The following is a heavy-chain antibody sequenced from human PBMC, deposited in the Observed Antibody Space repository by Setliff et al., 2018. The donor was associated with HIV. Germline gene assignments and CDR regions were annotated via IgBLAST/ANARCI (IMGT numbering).Heavy chain of an antibody. CDR2: IYASGKT. V-gene: IGHV4-4*07. J-gene: IGHJ4*02. D-gene: IGHD3-3*01. Sequence: PSETLSLTCNVPGDSLNTYYWSWIRQSGGKGLEWIGRIYASGKTTFNPSLKSRVRMSVDTSKNQFSLKLTSVTASDTAVYYCARGNNDLESFDYWGQGALVTVS. CDR3: ARGNNDLESFDY. CDR1: GDSLNTYY.